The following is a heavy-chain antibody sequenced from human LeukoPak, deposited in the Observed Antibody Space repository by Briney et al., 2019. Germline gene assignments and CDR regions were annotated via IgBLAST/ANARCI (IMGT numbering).Heavy chain of an antibody. D-gene: IGHD3-22*01. CDR3: ARAAHYYDSSGYPDY. J-gene: IGHJ4*02. Sequence: XXXVRQATGXGLEWXXWMNPNSGNTGYAQKFQGRVTMTRNTSISTAYMELSSLRSEDTAVYYCARAAHYYDSSGYPDYWGQGTLVTVSS. V-gene: IGHV1-8*01. CDR2: MNPNSGNT.